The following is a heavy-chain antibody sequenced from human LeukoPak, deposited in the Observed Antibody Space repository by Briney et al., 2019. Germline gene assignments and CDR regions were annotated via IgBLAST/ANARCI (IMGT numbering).Heavy chain of an antibody. CDR1: GFTFSSYA. D-gene: IGHD6-19*01. CDR3: AKDSLPDLYSSGWFDG. J-gene: IGHJ5*02. V-gene: IGHV3-23*01. Sequence: GGSLRLSCAASGFTFSSYAMSWVRQGLGRGLERVSAISGSGGSTYYVDSVKGRFTISRDNSKNTLYLQMNSLRAEDTAVYYCAKDSLPDLYSSGWFDGWGQGTLVTVSS. CDR2: ISGSGGST.